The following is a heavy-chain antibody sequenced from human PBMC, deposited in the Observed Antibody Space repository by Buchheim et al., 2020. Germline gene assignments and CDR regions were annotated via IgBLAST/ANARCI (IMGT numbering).Heavy chain of an antibody. CDR3: ARDSVLRYFDWLLPYYGMDV. D-gene: IGHD3-9*01. CDR2: ISARDNTI. Sequence: QVQLVESGGGLVKPGGSLRLSCAASGFTFSDYYMNWIRQAPGKGLEWVSYISARDNTIHYADSVKGRFTISRDNAKNSLYLQMNSLRVEDTAVYYCARDSVLRYFDWLLPYYGMDVWGQGTT. J-gene: IGHJ6*02. CDR1: GFTFSDYY. V-gene: IGHV3-11*01.